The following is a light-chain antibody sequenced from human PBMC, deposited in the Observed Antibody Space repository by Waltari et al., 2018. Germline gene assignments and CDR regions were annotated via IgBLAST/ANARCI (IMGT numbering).Light chain of an antibody. CDR1: QSITNW. CDR2: RAS. J-gene: IGKJ1*01. V-gene: IGKV1-5*03. Sequence: DIQMTQSPSTLSASVGDIVTITCRASQSITNWLAWYQQKPGKAPKLLIYRASNLESGVPSRFSGSRSGTEFTLTITRLQSYDFATYFCQQYDNYWTFVQVTKV. CDR3: QQYDNYWT.